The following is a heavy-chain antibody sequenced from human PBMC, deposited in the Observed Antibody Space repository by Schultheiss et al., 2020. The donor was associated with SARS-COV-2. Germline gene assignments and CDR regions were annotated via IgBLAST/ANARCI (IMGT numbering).Heavy chain of an antibody. CDR3: AKARAPNSGSYWGELGY. CDR1: GFTVSSNY. V-gene: IGHV3-11*05. J-gene: IGHJ4*02. D-gene: IGHD1-26*01. Sequence: GGSLRLSCAASGFTVSSNYMSWIRQAPGKGLEWVSYISSSSSYTNYADSVKGRFTISRDNAKKSLYLQLSSLRAEDTAVYYCAKARAPNSGSYWGELGYWGQGTLVTVSS. CDR2: ISSSSSYT.